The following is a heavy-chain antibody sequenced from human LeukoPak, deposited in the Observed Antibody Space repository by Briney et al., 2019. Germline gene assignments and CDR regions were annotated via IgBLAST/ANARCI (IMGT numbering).Heavy chain of an antibody. CDR1: GFTFSSYW. Sequence: GGSLRLSCAASGFTFSSYWMSWVRQAPGKGLEWVANIKQDGSEKYYVDSVKGRFTISRDNAKNSLYLQMNSLRAEDTAVYYCAKVGTVKILHPLFDYWGQGTLVTVSS. CDR2: IKQDGSEK. CDR3: AKVGTVKILHPLFDY. J-gene: IGHJ4*02. D-gene: IGHD1-1*01. V-gene: IGHV3-7*03.